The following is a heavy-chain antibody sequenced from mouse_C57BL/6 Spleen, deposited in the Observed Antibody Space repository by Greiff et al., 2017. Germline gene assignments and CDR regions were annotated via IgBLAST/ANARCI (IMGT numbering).Heavy chain of an antibody. Sequence: QVHVKQPGAELVRPGSSVKLSCKASGYTFTSYWMDWVKQRPGQGLEWIGNIYPSDSETHYNQKFKDKATLTVDKSSSTAYMQLSSLTSEDSAVYYCARSGNWDYWYFDVWGTGTTVTVSS. CDR3: ARSGNWDYWYFDV. CDR1: GYTFTSYW. V-gene: IGHV1-61*01. J-gene: IGHJ1*03. D-gene: IGHD4-1*01. CDR2: IYPSDSET.